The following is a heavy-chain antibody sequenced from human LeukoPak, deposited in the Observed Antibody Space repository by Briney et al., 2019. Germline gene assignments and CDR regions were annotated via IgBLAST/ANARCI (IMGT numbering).Heavy chain of an antibody. D-gene: IGHD2-2*02. Sequence: GGSLRLSCAASGFTFTSHWMSWVRQAPGKGLEWVANIKQEGSEKYYVGSVKGRFTISRDNAKNSVYLQMNSLRAEDTAVYYCARMYCSATSCYTDAFDIWGPGTMVTVSS. CDR3: ARMYCSATSCYTDAFDI. CDR2: IKQEGSEK. V-gene: IGHV3-7*01. J-gene: IGHJ3*02. CDR1: GFTFTSHW.